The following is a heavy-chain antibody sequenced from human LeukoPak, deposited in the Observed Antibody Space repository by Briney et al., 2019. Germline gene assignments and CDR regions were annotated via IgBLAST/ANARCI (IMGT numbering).Heavy chain of an antibody. V-gene: IGHV4-59*04. CDR2: IYYSGST. CDR3: ARYASGSYFDY. D-gene: IGHD1-26*01. CDR1: GGSISSYY. Sequence: SETLSLTCTVSGGSISSYYWSWIRQPPGKGLEWIGYIYYSGSTYYNPSLKSRVTISVDTSKNQFSLKLSSVTAADTAVYYCARYASGSYFDYWGQGTLVTVSS. J-gene: IGHJ4*02.